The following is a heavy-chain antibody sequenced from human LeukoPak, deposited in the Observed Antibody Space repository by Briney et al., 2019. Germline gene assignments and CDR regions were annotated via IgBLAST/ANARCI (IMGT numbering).Heavy chain of an antibody. V-gene: IGHV4-4*09. J-gene: IGHJ6*02. CDR2: IYTSGST. CDR3: ARGLGTYYYYGMDV. Sequence: SETLSLTCTVSGGSISSYYWSWIRQPPGKGLEWIGYIYTSGSTNYNPSLKSRVTISVDTSKNQFSLKLSSVTAADTAVYYCARGLGTYYYYGMDVWGQGTTVTVSS. D-gene: IGHD3/OR15-3a*01. CDR1: GGSISSYY.